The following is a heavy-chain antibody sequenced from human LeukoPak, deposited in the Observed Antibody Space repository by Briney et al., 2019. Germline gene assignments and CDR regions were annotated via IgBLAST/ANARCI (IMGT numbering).Heavy chain of an antibody. CDR2: ISAYNGDT. Sequence: ASVKVSCRASGYTFNRHGISWARQAPGQGLGWMGWISAYNGDTKYAQKFQGRVTLTIDTSTSTAYMELRSLRSDDTAMYYCARDPSNTSGWYIYFDYWGQGTLVTVSS. V-gene: IGHV1-18*01. D-gene: IGHD6-19*01. CDR1: GYTFNRHG. CDR3: ARDPSNTSGWYIYFDY. J-gene: IGHJ4*02.